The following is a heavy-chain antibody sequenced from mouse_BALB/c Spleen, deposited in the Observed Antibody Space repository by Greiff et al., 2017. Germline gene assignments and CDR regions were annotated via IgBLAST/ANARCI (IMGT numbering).Heavy chain of an antibody. V-gene: IGHV1-69*02. J-gene: IGHJ3*01. CDR3: ARGIYGRGFAY. Sequence: QVQLQQSGAELVKPGASVKLSCKASGYTFTSYWMHWVKQRPGQGLEWIGEIDPSDSYTNYNQKFKGKATLTVDKSSSTAYMQLSSLTSEDSAVYYCARGIYGRGFAYWGQGTLVTVSA. CDR1: GYTFTSYW. D-gene: IGHD1-1*01. CDR2: IDPSDSYT.